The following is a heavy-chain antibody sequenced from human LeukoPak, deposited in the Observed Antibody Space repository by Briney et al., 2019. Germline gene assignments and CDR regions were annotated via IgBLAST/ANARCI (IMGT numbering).Heavy chain of an antibody. CDR1: GGSISSYY. CDR3: ARELGDFWSGYSDHDAFDI. J-gene: IGHJ3*02. CDR2: IYYSGST. D-gene: IGHD3-3*01. Sequence: SETLSLTCTVSGGSISSYYWSWIRQPPGKGLEWIGYIYYSGSTNYNPSPKSRVTISVDTSKNQFSLKLSSVTAADTAVYYCARELGDFWSGYSDHDAFDIWGQGTMVTVSS. V-gene: IGHV4-59*01.